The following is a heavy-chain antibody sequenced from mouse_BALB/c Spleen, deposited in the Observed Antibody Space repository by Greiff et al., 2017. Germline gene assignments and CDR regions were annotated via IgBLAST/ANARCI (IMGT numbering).Heavy chain of an antibody. V-gene: IGHV3-2*02. CDR2: ISYSGST. D-gene: IGHD2-1*01. J-gene: IGHJ2*01. CDR3: AREGYRDGKDY. Sequence: EVQLQESGPGLVKPSQSLSLTCTVTGYSITSDYAWNWIRQFPGNKLEWMGYISYSGSTSYNPSLKSRISITRDTSKNQFFLQLNSVTTEDTATYYCAREGYRDGKDYWGQGTTLTVSS. CDR1: GYSITSDYA.